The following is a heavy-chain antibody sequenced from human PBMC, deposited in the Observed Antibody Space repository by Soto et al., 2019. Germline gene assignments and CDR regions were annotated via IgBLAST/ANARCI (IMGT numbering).Heavy chain of an antibody. D-gene: IGHD4-17*01. CDR2: IYSGGST. V-gene: IGHV3-53*01. J-gene: IGHJ1*01. CDR1: GFTVSSNY. CDR3: ARDHDYGDYPEYFQH. Sequence: EVQLVESGGGLIQPGGSLRLSCAASGFTVSSNYMSWVRQAPGKGLEWVSVIYSGGSTYYADSVKGRFTISRDNSKNTLYLQMNSQRAEDTAVYYGARDHDYGDYPEYFQHWGHGTLVTVSS.